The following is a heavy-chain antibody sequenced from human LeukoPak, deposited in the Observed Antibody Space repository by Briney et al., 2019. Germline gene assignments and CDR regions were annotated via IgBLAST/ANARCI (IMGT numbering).Heavy chain of an antibody. CDR1: GGTFSSYA. CDR2: ISPNNGNT. Sequence: ASVKVSCKASGGTFSSYAISWVRQAPGQGLEWMGWISPNNGNTNYAQKFQGRVTMTTDTSTSTVYMELRSLRSDDTAVYFCAARPSSLPYYFDYWGQGTLVAVSS. J-gene: IGHJ4*02. V-gene: IGHV1-18*01. CDR3: AARPSSLPYYFDY.